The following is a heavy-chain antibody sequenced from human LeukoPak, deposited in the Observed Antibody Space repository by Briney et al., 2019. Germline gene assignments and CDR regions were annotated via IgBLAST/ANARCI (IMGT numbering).Heavy chain of an antibody. CDR1: GGSISSYY. CDR3: ARGRDSSGYYYPLFDS. V-gene: IGHV4-59*01. D-gene: IGHD3-22*01. CDR2: IYYSGST. Sequence: SETLSLTCTVSGGSISSYYWTWLRQPPGKGLEWIGYIYYSGSTNYNASLKSRVTISVDTSKNKFSLKLSSVTAADTAVYYCARGRDSSGYYYPLFDSWGQGTLVTVSS. J-gene: IGHJ4*02.